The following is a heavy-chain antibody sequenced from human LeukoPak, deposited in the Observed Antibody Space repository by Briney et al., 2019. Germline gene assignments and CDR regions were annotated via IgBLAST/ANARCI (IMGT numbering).Heavy chain of an antibody. D-gene: IGHD6-13*01. V-gene: IGHV3-33*01. J-gene: IGHJ4*02. CDR3: ARRGIAAAGYFDY. CDR2: IWYDGSNK. Sequence: GGSLRLSCAASGFTFSSYGMHWVRQAPGKGLEWVAVIWYDGSNKYYADSVKGRFTISRDNSKNTLYLQMNSLRAEDTAVYYCARRGIAAAGYFDYWGQGTLVTVS. CDR1: GFTFSSYG.